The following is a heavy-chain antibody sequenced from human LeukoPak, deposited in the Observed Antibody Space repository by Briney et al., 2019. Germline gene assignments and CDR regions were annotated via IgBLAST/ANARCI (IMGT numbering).Heavy chain of an antibody. CDR2: IYTSGST. CDR3: ARVEYSSSWDVNYYYYMDV. CDR1: GGSISSYY. D-gene: IGHD6-13*01. J-gene: IGHJ6*03. V-gene: IGHV4-4*07. Sequence: SEALSLTCTVSGGSISSYYWSWIRQPAGKGLEWIGRIYTSGSTNYNPSLKSRVTMSVDTSKNQFSLKLSSVTAADTAVYYCARVEYSSSWDVNYYYYMDVWGKGTTVTVSS.